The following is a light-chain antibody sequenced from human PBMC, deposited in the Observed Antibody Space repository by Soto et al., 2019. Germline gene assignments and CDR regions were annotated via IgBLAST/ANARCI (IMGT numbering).Light chain of an antibody. V-gene: IGLV1-44*01. Sequence: QSVLTQPPSASGTPGQRVTISCSGSSSNIGSNIVNWYQQLPGTAPKLLIYSNNQRPSGVPDRFYGSKSGTSASLAISGLQSEDVADYYCAAWDDSLNGHVFGTGTKVTVL. J-gene: IGLJ1*01. CDR3: AAWDDSLNGHV. CDR2: SNN. CDR1: SSNIGSNI.